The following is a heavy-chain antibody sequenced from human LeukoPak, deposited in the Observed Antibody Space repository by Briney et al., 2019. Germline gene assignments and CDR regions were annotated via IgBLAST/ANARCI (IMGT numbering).Heavy chain of an antibody. CDR2: ISYSGST. J-gene: IGHJ4*02. D-gene: IGHD5-24*01. Sequence: SETLSLTCTVSGGSISSYYWSWIRQPPGKGLEWIGDISYSGSTNYNPSLKSRVTISVDTSKNQFSLKLSSVTAADTAVYYCARGRDGYNFLNRGEYYYFDYWGQGTLVTVSS. CDR1: GGSISSYY. CDR3: ARGRDGYNFLNRGEYYYFDY. V-gene: IGHV4-59*01.